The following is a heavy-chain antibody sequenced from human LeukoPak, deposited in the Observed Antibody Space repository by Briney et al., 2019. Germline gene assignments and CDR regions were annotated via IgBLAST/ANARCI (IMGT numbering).Heavy chain of an antibody. V-gene: IGHV4-59*01. D-gene: IGHD5-12*01. Sequence: PSETLSLTCTISGGSISTYYWSWVRQPPAQGLQWIGYVYYTGSANYSPSLKNRATISVDTSKNRFSLKLTSVTTADSALYFCARIDGSGYDNRGYFDSWGQGILVTVSS. CDR1: GGSISTYY. CDR3: ARIDGSGYDNRGYFDS. J-gene: IGHJ4*02. CDR2: VYYTGSA.